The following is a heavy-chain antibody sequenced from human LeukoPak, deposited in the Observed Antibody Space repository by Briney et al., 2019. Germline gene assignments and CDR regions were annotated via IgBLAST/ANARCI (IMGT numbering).Heavy chain of an antibody. CDR2: IYYSGST. Sequence: SETLSLTCTVSGGSMSTYYWSWIRQPPGKRLEWIGYIYYSGSTNYNPSLKSRVTISVDTSKNQFSLKLSSVTAADTAVYYCARDATIAAPLMSWGQGTLVIVSS. V-gene: IGHV4-59*01. J-gene: IGHJ4*02. CDR3: ARDATIAAPLMS. CDR1: GGSMSTYY. D-gene: IGHD6-13*01.